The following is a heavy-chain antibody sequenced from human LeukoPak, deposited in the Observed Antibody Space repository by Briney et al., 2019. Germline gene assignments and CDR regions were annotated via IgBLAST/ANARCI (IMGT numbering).Heavy chain of an antibody. V-gene: IGHV4-39*01. Sequence: PWGVLRLSCAASGFTFSSYSMNWVRQPPGKGLEWIGSIYYSGSTYYNPSLKSRVTISVDTSKNQFSLKLSSVTAADTAVYYCARHEVTYDILTGYTSGYFDYWGQGTLVTVSS. CDR2: IYYSGST. J-gene: IGHJ4*02. CDR1: GFTFSSYSMN. D-gene: IGHD3-9*01. CDR3: ARHEVTYDILTGYTSGYFDY.